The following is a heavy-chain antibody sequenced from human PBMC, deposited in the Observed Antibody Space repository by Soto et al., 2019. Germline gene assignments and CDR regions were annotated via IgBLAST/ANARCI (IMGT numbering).Heavy chain of an antibody. Sequence: GGSLRLSCAASGFTFSSYAMSWVRQAPGKGLEWVSAISGSGGSTYYADSVKGRFTISRDNSKNTLYLQMNSLRAEDTAVYYCAKPRVHYYDSSGFQSRAGYYFDYWGQGTLVTVS. CDR3: AKPRVHYYDSSGFQSRAGYYFDY. CDR2: ISGSGGST. V-gene: IGHV3-23*01. CDR1: GFTFSSYA. J-gene: IGHJ4*02. D-gene: IGHD3-22*01.